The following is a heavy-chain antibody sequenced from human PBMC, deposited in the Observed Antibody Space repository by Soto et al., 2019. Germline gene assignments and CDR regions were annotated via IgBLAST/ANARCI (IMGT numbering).Heavy chain of an antibody. V-gene: IGHV4-59*08. D-gene: IGHD5-12*01. CDR1: GGSISSYY. J-gene: IGHJ5*02. CDR3: AALYSGQKWWFDP. CDR2: IYYSGST. Sequence: ETLSLTCTVSGGSISSYYWSWIRQPPGKGLEWIGYIYYSGSTNYNPSLKSRVTISVDTSKNQFSLKLSSVTAADTAVYYCAALYSGQKWWFDPWGQGTLVTVSS.